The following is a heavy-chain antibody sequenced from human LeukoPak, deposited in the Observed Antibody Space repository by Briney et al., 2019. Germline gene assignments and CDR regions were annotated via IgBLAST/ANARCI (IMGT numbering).Heavy chain of an antibody. CDR2: ISSSGSTI. Sequence: GGSLRLSCAASGFTFSSYEMNWVRQAPGKGLEWVSYISSSGSTIYYADSVKGRFTISRDSSKNTLYLQMNSLRPEDTAVYYCARARPSMWIDYWGQGTLVTVSS. CDR1: GFTFSSYE. CDR3: ARARPSMWIDY. V-gene: IGHV3-48*03. D-gene: IGHD5-12*01. J-gene: IGHJ4*02.